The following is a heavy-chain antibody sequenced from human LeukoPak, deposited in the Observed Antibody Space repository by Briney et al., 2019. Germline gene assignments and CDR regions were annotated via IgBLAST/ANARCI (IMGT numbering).Heavy chain of an antibody. V-gene: IGHV4-31*03. Sequence: PSQTLSLTCTVSGGSIGSGGYYWSWIRQHPGKGLEWIGYIYYSGRTYYNPSLKSRVSISIDTSKNQFSVKLSSVTPEDTAVYYCARETSFRYYDFWSGWDYWGQGTLVTVSS. CDR3: ARETSFRYYDFWSGWDY. J-gene: IGHJ4*02. CDR2: IYYSGRT. CDR1: GGSIGSGGYY. D-gene: IGHD3-3*01.